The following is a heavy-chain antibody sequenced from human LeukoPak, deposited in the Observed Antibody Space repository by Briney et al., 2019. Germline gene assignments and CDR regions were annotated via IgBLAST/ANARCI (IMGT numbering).Heavy chain of an antibody. J-gene: IGHJ3*02. Sequence: GGSLRLSCAASGFTFSSYAMSWVRQAPGKGLEWVSAISGSGGSTYYADSVKGRFTISRDNSKNTLYLQVNSLRAEDTAVYYCAKDMVRGVPPLDAFDIWDQGTMVTVSS. CDR2: ISGSGGST. D-gene: IGHD3-10*01. V-gene: IGHV3-23*01. CDR3: AKDMVRGVPPLDAFDI. CDR1: GFTFSSYA.